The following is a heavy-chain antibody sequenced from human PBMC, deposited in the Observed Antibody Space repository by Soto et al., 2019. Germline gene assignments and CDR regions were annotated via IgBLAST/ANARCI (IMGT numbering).Heavy chain of an antibody. CDR2: IYYSGST. Sequence: SETLSLTCTVSGGSISSYYWSWIRQPPGKGLEWIGYIYYSGSTNYNPSLKSRVTISVDTSKNQFSLKLSSVTAADTAVYYCARGGRTTLDYWGQGTLVTSPQ. J-gene: IGHJ4*02. D-gene: IGHD1-7*01. CDR1: GGSISSYY. CDR3: ARGGRTTLDY. V-gene: IGHV4-59*01.